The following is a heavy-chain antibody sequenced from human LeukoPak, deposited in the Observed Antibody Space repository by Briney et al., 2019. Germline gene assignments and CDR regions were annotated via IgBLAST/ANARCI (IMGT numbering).Heavy chain of an antibody. CDR2: IYSGGST. J-gene: IGHJ4*02. Sequence: GGSLRLSCAASGFTVSSNYMSWVRQAPGKGLEWVSVIYSGGSTYYADSVKGRFTISRDNSKNTLFLQMNSLRAEDTAVYFCAKVKWKLIGYFDYWGQGTLVTVSS. D-gene: IGHD1-20*01. CDR1: GFTVSSNY. V-gene: IGHV3-53*01. CDR3: AKVKWKLIGYFDY.